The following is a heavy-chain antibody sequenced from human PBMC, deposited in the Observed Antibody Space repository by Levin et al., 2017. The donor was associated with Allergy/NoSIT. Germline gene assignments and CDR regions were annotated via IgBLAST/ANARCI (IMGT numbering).Heavy chain of an antibody. D-gene: IGHD2-2*01. V-gene: IGHV5-51*01. J-gene: IGHJ5*02. Sequence: GGSLRLSCKGSGYPFTSYWIAWVRQMPGKGLEWMGTIYPGDSDTRYRPSFQGQVTISADKSISTAYLQWNSLKASDSAVYYCARSDCSSSSCYAESWFGPWGQGTLVTVSS. CDR2: IYPGDSDT. CDR1: GYPFTSYW. CDR3: ARSDCSSSSCYAESWFGP.